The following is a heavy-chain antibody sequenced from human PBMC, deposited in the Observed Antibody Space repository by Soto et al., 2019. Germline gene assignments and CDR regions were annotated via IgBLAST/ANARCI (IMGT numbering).Heavy chain of an antibody. CDR2: ISSSKTT. D-gene: IGHD5-18*01. CDR3: VGDQNGHTPMVHGNY. CDR1: GITFSSYS. V-gene: IGHV3-48*02. Sequence: EVQLVESGGGLVQPGESLRLSCTASGITFSSYSMNWVRQAPGKGLEWLSYISSSKTTYADSVKGRFTISRDNAKNSVYRQKNSLRDADTAVYYCVGDQNGHTPMVHGNYWGRGTRVTVSS. J-gene: IGHJ4*02.